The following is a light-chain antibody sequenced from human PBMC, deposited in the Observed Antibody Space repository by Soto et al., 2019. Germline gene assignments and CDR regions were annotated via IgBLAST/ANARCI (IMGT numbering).Light chain of an antibody. CDR3: QQSYNMPRT. Sequence: EIVMTQSPATLSVSPGERATLSCRASQSVSSNLAWYQQKPGQAPRLLIYGASTRATGIPARFSGSGSGTEFTLTIRSLQPEDFVTYFCQQSYNMPRTFGQGTKVDIK. CDR2: GAS. J-gene: IGKJ2*02. CDR1: QSVSSN. V-gene: IGKV3-15*01.